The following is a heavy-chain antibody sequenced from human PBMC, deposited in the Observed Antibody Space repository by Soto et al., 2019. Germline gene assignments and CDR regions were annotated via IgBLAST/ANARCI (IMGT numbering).Heavy chain of an antibody. V-gene: IGHV5-51*01. J-gene: IGHJ6*01. CDR1: GYTFTNFW. CDR3: ARHEYSSGYYYYYYYGMDV. Sequence: GESLKISCQTSGYTFTNFWIAWVRQMPGRGLEWMGIIFPRDSYTRYSPSFQGHVTISADKSISTAYLQWTSLKASDTAMYYYARHEYSSGYYYYYYYGMDVWGQGTTVTVSS. CDR2: IFPRDSYT. D-gene: IGHD3-22*01.